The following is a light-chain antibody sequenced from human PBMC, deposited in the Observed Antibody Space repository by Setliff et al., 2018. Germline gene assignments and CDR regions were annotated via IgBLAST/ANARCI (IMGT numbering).Light chain of an antibody. CDR1: SSDVGGYPY. CDR2: AVS. J-gene: IGLJ2*01. V-gene: IGLV2-23*02. CDR3: CSYVSSSILI. Sequence: SALAQPASVSGSPGQSITISCSGSSSDVGGYPYVSWYQQHPGKVPKLMIYAVSKRPSGVSNRFSGSKSGNTASLTISGLQAEDEADYYCCSYVSSSILIFGGGTK.